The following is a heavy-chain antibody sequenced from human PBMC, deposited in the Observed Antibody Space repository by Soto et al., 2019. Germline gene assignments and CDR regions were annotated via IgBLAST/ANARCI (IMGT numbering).Heavy chain of an antibody. CDR1: GYTFTGYY. CDR3: AXDLGGDDYVWGSYRSYY. CDR2: INPNSGGT. D-gene: IGHD3-16*02. J-gene: IGHJ4*02. V-gene: IGHV1-2*02. Sequence: ASVKVSCKASGYTFTGYYMHWVRQAPGQGLEWMGWINPNSGGTNYAQKFQGRVTMTRDTSISTAYMELSRLRSDDTAVYYCAXDLGGDDYVWGSYRSYYWGRGTLVTVSS.